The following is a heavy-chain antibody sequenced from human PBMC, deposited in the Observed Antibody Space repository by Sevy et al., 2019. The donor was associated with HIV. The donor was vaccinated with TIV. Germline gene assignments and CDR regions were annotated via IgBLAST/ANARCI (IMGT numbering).Heavy chain of an antibody. CDR3: ARDSNSGYYYYYAMDV. V-gene: IGHV3-30-3*01. J-gene: IGHJ6*02. CDR2: ISYDGINK. CDR1: GFIFSNYA. D-gene: IGHD1-26*01. Sequence: GGSLRLSCAASGFIFSNYAMHWVRQAPGKGLEWVAVISYDGINKYYADSVKGRFTIYRDKSKNTLYVQMNSLRAEDTAVYYCARDSNSGYYYYYAMDVWGQGTTVTVSS.